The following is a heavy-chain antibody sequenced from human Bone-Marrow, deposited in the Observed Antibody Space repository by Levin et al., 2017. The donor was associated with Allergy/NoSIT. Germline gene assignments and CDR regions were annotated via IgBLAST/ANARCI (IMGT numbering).Heavy chain of an antibody. CDR3: ARDRRVPAASWFDP. D-gene: IGHD2-2*01. Sequence: GGSLRLSCAASGFTFSSYWMSWVRQAPGKGLEWVANIKQDGSEKYYVDSVKGRFTISRDNAKNSLYLQMNSLRAEDTAVYYCARDRRVPAASWFDPWGQGTLVTVSS. V-gene: IGHV3-7*01. CDR2: IKQDGSEK. CDR1: GFTFSSYW. J-gene: IGHJ5*02.